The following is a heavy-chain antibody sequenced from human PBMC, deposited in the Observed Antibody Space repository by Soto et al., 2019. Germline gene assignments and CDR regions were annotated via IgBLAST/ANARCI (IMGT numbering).Heavy chain of an antibody. CDR3: TTEYVPSTVT. V-gene: IGHV3-15*01. Sequence: EVQLVESGGDLVEPGGSLRLSCTASGFAFTNAWMTWVRQAPGKGLEWVGRVKSKTDGGTTDYAAPVKGRFTISRDDSRTTLYMQMNSLKTEDTAVYYCTTEYVPSTVTWGQGTLVTVSS. J-gene: IGHJ5*02. CDR2: VKSKTDGGTT. CDR1: GFAFTNAW. D-gene: IGHD4-17*01.